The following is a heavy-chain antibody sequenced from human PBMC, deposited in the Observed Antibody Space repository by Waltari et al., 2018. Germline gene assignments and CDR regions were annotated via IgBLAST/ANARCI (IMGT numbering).Heavy chain of an antibody. D-gene: IGHD2-15*01. CDR2: INHRGRA. Sequence: HVQLQQWGAGLLKPSETLSLTCAAYGGSLCGYYWSWIRPPPGTGLEWIGEINHRGRANQRPALKSPVTISVETSKNQFSLKLSSVTVADTAVYYCARGGLYLTVVSAKAEYFQNWGQGTLVTVSS. CDR3: ARGGLYLTVVSAKAEYFQN. V-gene: IGHV4-34*01. J-gene: IGHJ1*01. CDR1: GGSLCGYY.